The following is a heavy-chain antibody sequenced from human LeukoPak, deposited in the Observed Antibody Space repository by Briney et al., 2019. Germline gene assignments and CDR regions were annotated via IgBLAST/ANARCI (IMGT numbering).Heavy chain of an antibody. CDR1: GGSISSGSYY. Sequence: SSQTLSLTCTVSGGSISSGSYYWSWIRQPAGKGLEWIGRVYTSGSTNYNPSLKSRVTISLDTSKNQFSLKLSSVTAADTAVYYCARDFYWSAYPGHFDYWGQGTLVTVSS. D-gene: IGHD3-3*01. CDR3: ARDFYWSAYPGHFDY. J-gene: IGHJ4*02. V-gene: IGHV4-61*02. CDR2: VYTSGST.